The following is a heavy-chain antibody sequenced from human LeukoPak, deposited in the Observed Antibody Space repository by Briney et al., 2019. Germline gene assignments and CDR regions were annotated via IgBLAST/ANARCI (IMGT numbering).Heavy chain of an antibody. Sequence: SETLSLTCTVSGGSISSYYWSWIRQPPGKGLEWIGYIDYSGSTNYNPSLKSRVTISVDTSKNQFSLKLSSVTAADTAVYYCARVYYYYDNSEYYYYYYMDVWGKGTTVTVSS. CDR3: ARVYYYYDNSEYYYYYYMDV. CDR1: GGSISSYY. V-gene: IGHV4-59*01. J-gene: IGHJ6*03. D-gene: IGHD3-22*01. CDR2: IDYSGST.